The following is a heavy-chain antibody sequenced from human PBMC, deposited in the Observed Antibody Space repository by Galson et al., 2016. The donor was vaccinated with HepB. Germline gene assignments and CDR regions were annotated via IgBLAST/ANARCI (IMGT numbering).Heavy chain of an antibody. CDR1: GGTFSSCA. CDR2: ILPIFGTA. D-gene: IGHD3-22*01. J-gene: IGHJ6*02. V-gene: IGHV1-69*13. CDR3: AGTPYNYDSSGYYDYYGMDV. Sequence: SVKVSCKASGGTFSSCAISWVRQAPGQGVESMGGILPIFGTANYAQKFQGRVTITADESTSTAYMELSSLRSEATAVYYCAGTPYNYDSSGYYDYYGMDVWGQGTTVTVS.